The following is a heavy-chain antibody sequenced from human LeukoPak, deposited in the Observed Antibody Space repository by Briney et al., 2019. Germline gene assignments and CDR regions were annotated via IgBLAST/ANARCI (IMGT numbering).Heavy chain of an antibody. Sequence: GGSLRLSCAASGFTFSSYWMAWVRQAPGKGLEWLANIKEDGRDKYYVGSVKGRFTISRDNAKNSLYLQLNNLKAEDTAVYYCARVGPGYLDYWGQGTLVTVSS. CDR1: GFTFSSYW. CDR3: ARVGPGYLDY. J-gene: IGHJ4*02. CDR2: IKEDGRDK. V-gene: IGHV3-7*01.